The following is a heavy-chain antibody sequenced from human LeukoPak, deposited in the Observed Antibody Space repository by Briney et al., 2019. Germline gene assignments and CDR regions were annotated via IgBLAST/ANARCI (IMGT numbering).Heavy chain of an antibody. CDR1: GFTFSNYW. V-gene: IGHV3-74*01. CDR2: IKSDGSST. Sequence: GGSLRLSCAASGFTFSNYWMHWVRQAPGEALMWVSRIKSDGSSTTYADSVKGRFTISRDNAKNTLYLQMNSLRAEDTAVYYCSRDTLSSCGGDCYSGLDVWGQGTTVTVSS. D-gene: IGHD2-21*02. J-gene: IGHJ6*02. CDR3: SRDTLSSCGGDCYSGLDV.